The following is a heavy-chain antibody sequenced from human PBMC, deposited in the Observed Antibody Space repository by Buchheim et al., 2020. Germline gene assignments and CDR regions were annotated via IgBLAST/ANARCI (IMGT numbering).Heavy chain of an antibody. Sequence: EVQLLESGGGLVQPGGSLRLSCAASGLTFNAYGMSWVRQAPGKGLEWVAAISASGDRTHYADSVKGRFTISRDNAKNTLYVQMNSLRAEDTAVYYCASLGYCGAPNCRGWFDPWGRGTL. V-gene: IGHV3-23*01. CDR3: ASLGYCGAPNCRGWFDP. D-gene: IGHD2-15*01. CDR1: GLTFNAYG. J-gene: IGHJ5*02. CDR2: ISASGDRT.